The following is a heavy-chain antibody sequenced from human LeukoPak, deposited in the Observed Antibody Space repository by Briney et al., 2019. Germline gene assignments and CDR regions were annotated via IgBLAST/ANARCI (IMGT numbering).Heavy chain of an antibody. D-gene: IGHD2-21*02. CDR3: ARDPIVVVTAGGYFDY. CDR1: GFTFSSYS. CDR2: ISSSSSYI. J-gene: IGHJ4*02. Sequence: GGSLRLSCAASGFTFSSYSMNWVRQAPGKGLEWASSISSSSSYIYYADSVKGRFTISRDSAKNSLYLQMNSLRAEDTAVYYCARDPIVVVTAGGYFDYWGQGTLVTVSS. V-gene: IGHV3-21*01.